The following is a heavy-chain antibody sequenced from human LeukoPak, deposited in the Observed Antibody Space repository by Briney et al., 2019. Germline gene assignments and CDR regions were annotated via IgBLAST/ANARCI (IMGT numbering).Heavy chain of an antibody. CDR3: ARDGSYGYGDY. V-gene: IGHV3-15*01. CDR1: GFTFSNAW. CDR2: IKSKTDGGTT. D-gene: IGHD5-18*01. J-gene: IGHJ4*02. Sequence: GGSLRLSCAASGFTFSNAWMSWVRQAPGKGLEWVGRIKSKTDGGTTDYAAPVKGRFTISRDDSKNTLYLQMNSLKTEDTAVYYCARDGSYGYGDYWGQGTLVTVSS.